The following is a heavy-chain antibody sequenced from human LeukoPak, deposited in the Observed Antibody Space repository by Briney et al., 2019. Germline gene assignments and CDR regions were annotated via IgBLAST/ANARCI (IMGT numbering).Heavy chain of an antibody. V-gene: IGHV3-33*06. J-gene: IGHJ4*02. CDR1: GFTFSSYG. D-gene: IGHD5-18*01. CDR2: IWYDGSNK. Sequence: PGGSLRLSCAASGFTFSSYGMHWVRQAPGKGLEWVAVIWYDGSNKYYADSVKGRFTISRDNSKNTLYLQMNSLRAEDTAVYYCAKGRIQLWLTIDCWGQGTLVTVSS. CDR3: AKGRIQLWLTIDC.